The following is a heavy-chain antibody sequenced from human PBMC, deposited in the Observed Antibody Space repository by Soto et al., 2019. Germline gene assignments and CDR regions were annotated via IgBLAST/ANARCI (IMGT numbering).Heavy chain of an antibody. CDR2: IKSKTDGGTT. CDR3: TTIANIAAAGSFDY. J-gene: IGHJ4*02. V-gene: IGHV3-15*01. CDR1: GFTFNNAW. Sequence: EVQLVESGGGLVKPGGSLRLSCAAFGFTFNNAWMGWVRQAQGKGLQWVGGIKSKTDGGTTDYAAPVKGRFTISRDDLKNTLYLQMNSLKTADTAVYYCTTIANIAAAGSFDYWGQGTLVTVSS. D-gene: IGHD6-13*01.